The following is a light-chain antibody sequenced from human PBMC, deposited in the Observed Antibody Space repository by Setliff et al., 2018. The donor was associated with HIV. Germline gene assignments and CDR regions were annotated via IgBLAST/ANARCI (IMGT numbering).Light chain of an antibody. J-gene: IGLJ1*01. CDR1: SSDVGGYNY. Sequence: QSALTQPASVSVSPGQSITISCTGTSSDVGGYNYVSWYQQHPGKAPKLMIFDVSKRPSGVSNRFSGSKSGNTASLNISGLQAEDEADFYCSSYTSSSTLVFGTGTKVTGL. V-gene: IGLV2-14*03. CDR2: DVS. CDR3: SSYTSSSTLV.